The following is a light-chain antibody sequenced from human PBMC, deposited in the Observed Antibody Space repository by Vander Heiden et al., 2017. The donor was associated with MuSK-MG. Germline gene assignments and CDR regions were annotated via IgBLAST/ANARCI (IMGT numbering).Light chain of an antibody. CDR3: AAWDDSLKV. Sequence: QSVLTQPPSASGTPGQRVTISCSGSSSNIGSNTVNWYQQLPGTAPKLLIYSNNQRPSGVPDLFYGSKSGTSASPAISGLQAEEEAYYYCAAWDDSLKVFGTGTKVTVL. V-gene: IGLV1-44*01. J-gene: IGLJ1*01. CDR2: SNN. CDR1: SSNIGSNT.